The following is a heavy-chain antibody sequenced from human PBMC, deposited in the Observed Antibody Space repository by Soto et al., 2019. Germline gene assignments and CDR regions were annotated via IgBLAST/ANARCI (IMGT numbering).Heavy chain of an antibody. CDR3: ARMWAVAGLYYYYGMDG. V-gene: IGHV3-74*01. J-gene: IGHJ6*02. CDR1: GFTFSSYW. CDR2: INSDGSST. Sequence: EVQLVESGGGLVQPGGSLRLSCAASGFTFSSYWMHWVRQAPGKGLVWVSRINSDGSSTSYADSVKGRFTISRDNAKNTLYLQMNSLRAEDTAVYYCARMWAVAGLYYYYGMDGWGQGTKVTVSS. D-gene: IGHD6-19*01.